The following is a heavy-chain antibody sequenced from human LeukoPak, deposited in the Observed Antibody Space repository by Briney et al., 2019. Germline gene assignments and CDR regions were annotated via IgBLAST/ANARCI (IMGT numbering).Heavy chain of an antibody. D-gene: IGHD6-19*01. J-gene: IGHJ6*03. Sequence: SETLSLTCTVSGGSIRDFYWTWIRQPPGKGLEWIGYIYYSGTTKYSPSLRGRVSMSVDTSRSQFSLNLTSVTPADTAVYYCARLGDEIAVSGPKYYHYSHTDVWGSGTTVAVSS. CDR2: IYYSGTT. CDR1: GGSIRDFY. CDR3: ARLGDEIAVSGPKYYHYSHTDV. V-gene: IGHV4-59*01.